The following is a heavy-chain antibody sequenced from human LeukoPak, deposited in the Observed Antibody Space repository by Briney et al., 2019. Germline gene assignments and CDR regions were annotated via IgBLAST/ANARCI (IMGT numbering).Heavy chain of an antibody. CDR2: ISGSGGST. D-gene: IGHD3-22*01. Sequence: GGSLRLSCAASGFTFSRYAMSWVRQAPGKGLEWVSAISGSGGSTYYADSVKGRFTISRDNSKNTLYLQMNSLRAEDTAVYYCAKGHYDMPGSIDYWGQGTLVTVTS. J-gene: IGHJ4*02. CDR1: GFTFSRYA. V-gene: IGHV3-23*01. CDR3: AKGHYDMPGSIDY.